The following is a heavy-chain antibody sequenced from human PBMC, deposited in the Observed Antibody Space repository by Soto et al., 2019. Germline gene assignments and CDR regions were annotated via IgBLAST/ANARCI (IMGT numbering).Heavy chain of an antibody. Sequence: GGSLRLSCAASAVSFSTSWMHWVRQAPGEGLVWVSRINPDVRTINYADSVKGRFTISRDNAKNTLYLQMNILRVEDTAVYFCATAGNSRFDNWGLGTLVTVSS. CDR1: AVSFSTSW. J-gene: IGHJ4*02. CDR3: ATAGNSRFDN. D-gene: IGHD1-1*01. CDR2: INPDVRTI. V-gene: IGHV3-74*01.